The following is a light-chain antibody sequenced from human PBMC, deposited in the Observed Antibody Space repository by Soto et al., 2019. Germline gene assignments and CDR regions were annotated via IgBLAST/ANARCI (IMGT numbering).Light chain of an antibody. V-gene: IGKV1-5*01. CDR3: QQYKSYRT. Sequence: DIQMTQSPSTLSGPVGDRVTITCRASQTISSWLAWYQQKPGEAPKLLISAASSLQSGVPPRFSGSGSGTEFTLTISSLQPEDFAIYYCQQYKSYRTFGQGTKVDIK. CDR1: QTISSW. J-gene: IGKJ1*01. CDR2: AAS.